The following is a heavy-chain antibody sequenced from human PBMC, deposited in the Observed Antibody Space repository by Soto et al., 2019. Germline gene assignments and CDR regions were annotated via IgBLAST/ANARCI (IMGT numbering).Heavy chain of an antibody. V-gene: IGHV6-1*01. CDR1: GDSVSSNSAA. CDR3: VRVVQARIWGSYRLSHFDY. D-gene: IGHD3-16*02. CDR2: TYYRSKWYN. Sequence: SQTLSLTCAISGDSVSSNSAAWNWIRQSPSRGLEWLGRTYYRSKWYNDYAVSVKSRITINPDTSKNQFSLQLNSVTPEDTAVYYCVRVVQARIWGSYRLSHFDYWGQGTLVTVSS. J-gene: IGHJ4*02.